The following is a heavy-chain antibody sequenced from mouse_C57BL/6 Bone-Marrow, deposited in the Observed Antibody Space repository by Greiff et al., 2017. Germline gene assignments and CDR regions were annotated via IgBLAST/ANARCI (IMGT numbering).Heavy chain of an antibody. CDR1: GYTFTSYW. CDR2: IDPSDSYT. D-gene: IGHD1-1*01. CDR3: ARGFSSPLYYFDY. J-gene: IGHJ2*01. V-gene: IGHV1-69*01. Sequence: VKLQQPGAELVMPGASVKLSCKASGYTFTSYWMHWVKQRPGQGLEWIGEIDPSDSYTNYNQKFKGKSTLTVDKSSSTAYMQLSSLTSEDSAVYYCARGFSSPLYYFDYWGQGTTLTVSS.